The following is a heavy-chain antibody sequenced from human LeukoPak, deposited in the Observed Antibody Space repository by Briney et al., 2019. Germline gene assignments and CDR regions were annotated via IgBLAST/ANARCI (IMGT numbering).Heavy chain of an antibody. CDR2: IYPGDSDT. J-gene: IGHJ4*02. CDR3: VRHGLGSSWFGFDY. Sequence: GESLKISCKGSGYRFTSYWIAWVRQMPGKGLEWMGIIYPGDSDTTYSPSFQGQVTISADKSINTAYLQWSSLKASDSAMYYCVRHGLGSSWFGFDYWGQGTLVTVSS. D-gene: IGHD6-13*01. CDR1: GYRFTSYW. V-gene: IGHV5-51*01.